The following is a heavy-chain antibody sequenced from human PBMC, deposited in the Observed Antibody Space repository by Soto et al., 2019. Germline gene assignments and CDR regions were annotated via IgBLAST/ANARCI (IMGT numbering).Heavy chain of an antibody. CDR2: IYYSGSF. J-gene: IGHJ4*02. Sequence: SETLSLTCTVSGGSVSSGNYYWGWIRQPPGKGLEWIGYIYYSGSFNYDPSLKSRVTISVDTSKKYFSLRLKSMTAADTAVYYCARGGGVTATFDYWGRGTLVTVSS. D-gene: IGHD5-18*01. CDR3: ARGGGVTATFDY. CDR1: GGSVSSGNYY. V-gene: IGHV4-61*03.